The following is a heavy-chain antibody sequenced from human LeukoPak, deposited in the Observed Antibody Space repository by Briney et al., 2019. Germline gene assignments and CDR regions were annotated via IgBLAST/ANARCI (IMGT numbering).Heavy chain of an antibody. CDR1: GFTFSDYY. CDR3: ARDHSSSWNYFDY. Sequence: GGSLRLSCAASGFTFSDYYMNWIRQAPGKGLEWVSYISSSATTIYYADSVKGRFTISRDNAKKSLYLQMNSLRAEDTAVFYCARDHSSSWNYFDYWGQGTLVTVSS. CDR2: ISSSATTI. J-gene: IGHJ4*02. D-gene: IGHD6-13*01. V-gene: IGHV3-11*04.